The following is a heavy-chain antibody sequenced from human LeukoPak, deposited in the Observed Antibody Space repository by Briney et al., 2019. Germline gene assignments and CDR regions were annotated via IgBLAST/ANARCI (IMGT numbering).Heavy chain of an antibody. Sequence: GGSLRLSCAASGFTFSSYEMNWVRQAPGKGLEWDSYISTSGSPIYYGNSVKGRFTISRDNAKNSLYLQMNSLRAEDTALYYCARRGFYDTSGYLFDHWGQGTLVTVSS. CDR1: GFTFSSYE. D-gene: IGHD3-22*01. J-gene: IGHJ4*02. CDR2: ISTSGSPI. CDR3: ARRGFYDTSGYLFDH. V-gene: IGHV3-48*03.